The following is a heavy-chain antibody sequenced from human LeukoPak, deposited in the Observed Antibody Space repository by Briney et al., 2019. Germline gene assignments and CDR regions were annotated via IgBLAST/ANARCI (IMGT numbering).Heavy chain of an antibody. CDR3: TTGGRSSKYYDILLGYGDV. V-gene: IGHV3-11*01. CDR2: ISSSGSTI. J-gene: IGHJ6*04. D-gene: IGHD3-9*01. Sequence: GGSLRLSCAASGFTFSDYYMSWIRQAPGKGLEWVSYISSSGSTIYYADSVKGRFTISRDNAKNSLYLQVNSLKTEDTAVYYCTTGGRSSKYYDILLGYGDVWGKGTTVTVSS. CDR1: GFTFSDYY.